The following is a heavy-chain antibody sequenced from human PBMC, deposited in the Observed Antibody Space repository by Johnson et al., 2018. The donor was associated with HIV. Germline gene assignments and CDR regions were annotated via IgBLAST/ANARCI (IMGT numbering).Heavy chain of an antibody. V-gene: IGHV3-30*03. Sequence: QVKLVESGGGVVRPGGSLRLSCAASGFTFDDYGMSWVRQAPGKGLEWVAVISYDGSNKYYADSVKGRFTISRDNSKNTLYLQMNSLTVEDTAVYYCARDTFAGAYGDWPDAFDIWGQGTMVTVSS. D-gene: IGHD4-17*01. CDR2: ISYDGSNK. CDR1: GFTFDDYG. CDR3: ARDTFAGAYGDWPDAFDI. J-gene: IGHJ3*02.